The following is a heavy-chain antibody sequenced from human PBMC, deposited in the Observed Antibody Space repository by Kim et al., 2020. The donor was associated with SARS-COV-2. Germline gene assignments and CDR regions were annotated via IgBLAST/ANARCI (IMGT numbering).Heavy chain of an antibody. Sequence: GYADSGKGRFTISRDNAKNSLYLQMNSLRAEDTALYYCANFGKAMVTLVHWGQGTLVTVSS. J-gene: IGHJ4*02. V-gene: IGHV3-9*01. CDR3: ANFGKAMVTLVH. D-gene: IGHD5-18*01.